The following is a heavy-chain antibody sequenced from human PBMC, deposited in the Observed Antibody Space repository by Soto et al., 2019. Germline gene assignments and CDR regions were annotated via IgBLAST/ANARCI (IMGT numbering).Heavy chain of an antibody. CDR1: GGSIGGDS. Sequence: LSLTCTVSGGSIGGDSWSWIRQSPGKGLDFIGYIYHSGSTNYNPSLKSRVTISMDTSKNQFSLRLSSVTAADTAVYYCARAGIVQVSYAMDVWGQGTTVTVSS. J-gene: IGHJ6*02. CDR2: IYHSGST. V-gene: IGHV4-59*01. D-gene: IGHD2-8*01. CDR3: ARAGIVQVSYAMDV.